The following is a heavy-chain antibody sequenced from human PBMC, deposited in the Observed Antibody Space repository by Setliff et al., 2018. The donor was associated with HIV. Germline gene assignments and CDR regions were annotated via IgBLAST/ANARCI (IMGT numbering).Heavy chain of an antibody. D-gene: IGHD3-3*01. CDR1: GFTFNKYA. V-gene: IGHV3-23*01. Sequence: PGGSLRLSCAASGFTFNKYAMSWVRQAPGKGPEWVSAISGSGGSTYSAASVKGRFTISRDNSKNTVYLQMNSLRVEDTAVYYCARDPVETYHSYWTGYQYFDYWGQGTLVTVSS. J-gene: IGHJ4*02. CDR2: ISGSGGST. CDR3: ARDPVETYHSYWTGYQYFDY.